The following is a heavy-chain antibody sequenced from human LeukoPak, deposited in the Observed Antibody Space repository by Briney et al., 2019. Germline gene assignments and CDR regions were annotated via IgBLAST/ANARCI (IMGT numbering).Heavy chain of an antibody. CDR3: ARLDIVVVPAAIGIHDAFDI. Sequence: SETLSLTCAVSGYSISSGYYWGWIRQPPGKGLEWIGSIYHSGSTYYNPSLKSRVTISVATSKNQFSLKLSSVTAADTAVYYCARLDIVVVPAAIGIHDAFDIWGQGTMVTVSS. D-gene: IGHD2-2*02. V-gene: IGHV4-38-2*01. J-gene: IGHJ3*02. CDR1: GYSISSGYY. CDR2: IYHSGST.